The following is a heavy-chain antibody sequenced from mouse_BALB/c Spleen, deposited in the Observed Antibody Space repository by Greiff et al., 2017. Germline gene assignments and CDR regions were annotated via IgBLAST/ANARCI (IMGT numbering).Heavy chain of an antibody. V-gene: IGHV14-3*02. D-gene: IGHD2-3*01. Sequence: VQLQQSGAELVKPGASVKLSCTASGFNIKDTYMHWVKQRPEQGLEWIGRIDPANGNTKYDPKFQGKATITADTSSNTAYLQLSSLTSEDTAVYYCAREEISYYGYLAWFAYWGQGTLVTVSA. CDR1: GFNIKDTY. CDR3: AREEISYYGYLAWFAY. CDR2: IDPANGNT. J-gene: IGHJ3*01.